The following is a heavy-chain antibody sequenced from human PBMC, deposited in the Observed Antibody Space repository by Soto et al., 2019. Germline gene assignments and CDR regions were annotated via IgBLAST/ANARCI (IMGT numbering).Heavy chain of an antibody. Sequence: LRLSCAASGFTFTRYSMNWVRQAPGKGLEWVSSISSTTNYIYYADSMKGRFTVSRDNAKNSVYLEMNSLSAEDTALYYCARESEDLTSNFDYWGQGTLVTVSS. CDR3: ARESEDLTSNFDY. J-gene: IGHJ4*02. V-gene: IGHV3-21*01. CDR2: ISSTTNYI. CDR1: GFTFTRYS.